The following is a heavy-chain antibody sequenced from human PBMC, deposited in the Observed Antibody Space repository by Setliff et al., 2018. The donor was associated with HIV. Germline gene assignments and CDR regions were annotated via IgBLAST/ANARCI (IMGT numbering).Heavy chain of an antibody. D-gene: IGHD3-9*01. CDR2: INHSGST. J-gene: IGHJ5*02. Sequence: SETLSLTCAVYGGSFSGYYWSWIRQPPGKGLEWIGEINHSGSTNYNPSLKSRVTISVDTSKNQFSLKLSSVTAADTAVYYCARHRYYDILFDPWGQGTLVTVSS. CDR3: ARHRYYDILFDP. CDR1: GGSFSGYY. V-gene: IGHV4-34*01.